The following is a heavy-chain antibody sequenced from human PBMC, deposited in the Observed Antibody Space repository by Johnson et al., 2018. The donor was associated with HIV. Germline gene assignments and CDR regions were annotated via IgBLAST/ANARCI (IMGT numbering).Heavy chain of an antibody. J-gene: IGHJ3*02. CDR2: LWYDGSNK. CDR1: GFTFSSYG. Sequence: VQLVESGGGVVQPGRSLRLSCAASGFTFSSYGMHWVRQAPGKGLEWVAVLWYDGSNKYYADSVKGRFTITRASSKNTLYLHMNRLRAEDKAVYYCAKGRYYDSTLFLGERGFDMWGQGTMVTVSS. CDR3: AKGRYYDSTLFLGERGFDM. V-gene: IGHV3-33*06. D-gene: IGHD3-22*01.